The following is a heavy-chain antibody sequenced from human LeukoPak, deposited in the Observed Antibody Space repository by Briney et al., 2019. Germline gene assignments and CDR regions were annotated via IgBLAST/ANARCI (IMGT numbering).Heavy chain of an antibody. CDR3: AKRRDGFDL. Sequence: GGSLRLSCAASGFTFSTYAMSWVRQAPGKGPEWVSAISGSGAGTYYADSVKGRFTVSRDNSKNTLYLQMNTLRAEDTAVYYCAKRRDGFDLWGQGTMVTVSS. J-gene: IGHJ3*01. V-gene: IGHV3-23*01. CDR1: GFTFSTYA. CDR2: ISGSGAGT.